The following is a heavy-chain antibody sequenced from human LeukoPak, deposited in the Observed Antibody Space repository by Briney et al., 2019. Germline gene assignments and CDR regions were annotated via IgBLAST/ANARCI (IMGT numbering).Heavy chain of an antibody. CDR3: AKDFNGFWSGYYPDPALDI. Sequence: PGRSLRLSCAASGFTFSSYGMHWVRQAPGKGLEWVAVIWYDGSNKYYADSVKGRFTISRDNSKNTLYLQMNSLRAEDTAVYYCAKDFNGFWSGYYPDPALDIWGQGTMVTVSS. CDR2: IWYDGSNK. J-gene: IGHJ3*02. V-gene: IGHV3-33*06. CDR1: GFTFSSYG. D-gene: IGHD3-3*01.